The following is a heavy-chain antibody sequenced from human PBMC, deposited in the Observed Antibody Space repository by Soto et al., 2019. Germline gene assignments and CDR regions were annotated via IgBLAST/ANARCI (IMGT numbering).Heavy chain of an antibody. D-gene: IGHD5-12*01. Sequence: PGGSLRLSCAASGFTFSSYGMHWVRQAPGKGLEWVAVIWYDGSNKYYADSVKGRFTISRDNSKNTLYLQMNSLRAEDTAVYYCARVGLRPIKTKYYYYYGMDVWGQGTTVTVSS. J-gene: IGHJ6*02. CDR2: IWYDGSNK. CDR1: GFTFSSYG. V-gene: IGHV3-33*01. CDR3: ARVGLRPIKTKYYYYYGMDV.